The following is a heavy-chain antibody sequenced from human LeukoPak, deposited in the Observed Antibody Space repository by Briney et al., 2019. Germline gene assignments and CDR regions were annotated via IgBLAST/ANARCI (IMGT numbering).Heavy chain of an antibody. CDR3: ARQVPYYDFWKP. Sequence: SETLSLTCTVSGGSISSGGYYWSWIRQPPGKGLEWIGYIYHSGSTYYNPSLKSRVTISVDTSKNQFSLKLSSVTAADTAVYYCARQVPYYDFWKPWGQGTLVTVSS. J-gene: IGHJ5*02. CDR2: IYHSGST. CDR1: GGSISSGGYY. V-gene: IGHV4-30-2*01. D-gene: IGHD3-3*01.